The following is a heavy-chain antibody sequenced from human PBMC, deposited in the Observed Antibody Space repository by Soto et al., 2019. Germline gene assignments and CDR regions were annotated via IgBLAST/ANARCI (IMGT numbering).Heavy chain of an antibody. CDR1: GYTFTGYY. CDR3: ARAGRSSSYYYYGMAV. CDR2: INPNSGGT. J-gene: IGHJ6*02. Sequence: QVQLVQPGAEVKKPGASVKVSCKASGYTFTGYYMHWVRQAPGQGLEWMGWINPNSGGTNYAQKFQGWVTMTRDTSISTAYMELSRLKSDDTAVYYCARAGRSSSYYYYGMAVWGQGTTVTVSS. D-gene: IGHD6-6*01. V-gene: IGHV1-2*04.